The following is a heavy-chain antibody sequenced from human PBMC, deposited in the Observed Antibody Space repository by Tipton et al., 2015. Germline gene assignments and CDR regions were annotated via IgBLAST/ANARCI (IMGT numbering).Heavy chain of an antibody. CDR2: IYYSGET. V-gene: IGHV4-31*03. D-gene: IGHD5-18*01. J-gene: IGHJ4*02. CDR1: GGSVSSGGYY. Sequence: TLSLTCSVSGGSVSSGGYYWTWIRQHPGKGLEWIGYIYYSGETFYETSLKSRVIISLDKSKNQFSLNLRSVSAADTAMYYCARTTTGNSSPVTYWGQGTPVTVSS. CDR3: ARTTTGNSSPVTY.